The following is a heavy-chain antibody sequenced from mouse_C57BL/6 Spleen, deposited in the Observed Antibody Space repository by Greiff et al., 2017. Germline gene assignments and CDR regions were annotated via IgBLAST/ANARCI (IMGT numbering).Heavy chain of an antibody. D-gene: IGHD1-1*01. CDR1: GYTFTSYW. CDR3: AREGSTLGDY. V-gene: IGHV1-61*01. J-gene: IGHJ2*01. CDR2: IYPSDSET. Sequence: QVQLQQPGAELVRPGSSVKLSCKASGYTFTSYWMDWVKQRPGQGLEWIGNIYPSDSETHYNQKFKDKATLTVDKSSSTAYMQLSSLTSEDSAVYYCAREGSTLGDYWGQGTTLTVAS.